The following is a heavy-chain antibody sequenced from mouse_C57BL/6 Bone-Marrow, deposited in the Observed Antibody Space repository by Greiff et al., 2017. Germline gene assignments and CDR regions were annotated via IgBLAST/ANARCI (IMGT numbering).Heavy chain of an antibody. Sequence: VKLVESGPELVKPGASVKLSCKASGYTFTSYDINWVKQRPGPGLEWIGWIYPRDGSTKYNEKFKGKATLTVDTASSTAYMELHRLTSEDSAVYFCARLEFDGSSGDWYFDVWGTGTTVTVSS. V-gene: IGHV1-85*01. D-gene: IGHD1-1*01. CDR2: IYPRDGST. CDR3: ARLEFDGSSGDWYFDV. CDR1: GYTFTSYD. J-gene: IGHJ1*03.